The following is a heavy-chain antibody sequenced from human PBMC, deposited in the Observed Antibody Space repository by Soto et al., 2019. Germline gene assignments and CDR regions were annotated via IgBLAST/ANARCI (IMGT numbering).Heavy chain of an antibody. Sequence: PGGSLRLSCAASGFTFSSYGMHWVRQAPGKGLEWVAVIWYDGSNKYYADSVRGRFTISRDNSKNTLYLQVNSLSADDSAVYYCAAIKDCSGGNCYHAFDIWGQGTMVTVSS. D-gene: IGHD2-15*01. CDR2: IWYDGSNK. J-gene: IGHJ3*02. CDR3: AAIKDCSGGNCYHAFDI. V-gene: IGHV3-33*01. CDR1: GFTFSSYG.